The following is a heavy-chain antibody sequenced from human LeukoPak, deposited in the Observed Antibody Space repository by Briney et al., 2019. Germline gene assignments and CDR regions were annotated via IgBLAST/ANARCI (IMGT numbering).Heavy chain of an antibody. Sequence: GGSLRLSCAASGFTFSSYAMSWVRQAPGKGLEWVAVISGSGGSTHYADSVKGRFTISRDNSKNTLYLQMNSLRAEDTAVYYCAKGGEYQLLRSYFDYWGQGTLVTVSS. CDR2: ISGSGGST. CDR1: GFTFSSYA. J-gene: IGHJ4*02. CDR3: AKGGEYQLLRSYFDY. V-gene: IGHV3-23*01. D-gene: IGHD2-2*01.